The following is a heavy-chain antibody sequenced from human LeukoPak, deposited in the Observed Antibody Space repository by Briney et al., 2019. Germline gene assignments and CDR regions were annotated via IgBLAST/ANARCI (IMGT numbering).Heavy chain of an antibody. V-gene: IGHV4-34*01. CDR2: INHSGST. CDR3: ARADYNENSGHEAFDI. D-gene: IGHD3-22*01. Sequence: SETLSLTCAVYGGSFSGYYWSWIRQPPGKGLEWIGEINHSGSTNYNPSLKSRVTISVDTSKNQFSLQLKSVTPEDTAVYYCARADYNENSGHEAFDIWGQGTMVTV. CDR1: GGSFSGYY. J-gene: IGHJ3*02.